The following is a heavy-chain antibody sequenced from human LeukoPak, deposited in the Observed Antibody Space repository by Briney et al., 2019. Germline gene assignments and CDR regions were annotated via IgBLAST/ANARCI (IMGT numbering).Heavy chain of an antibody. CDR2: INQAGTEK. V-gene: IGHV3-7*05. J-gene: IGHJ4*02. CDR1: GFTFGSYW. Sequence: GGSLRLSCAASGFTFGSYWMNWVRQAPGKGLEWVANINQAGTEKYYVDSVKGRFTISRDNAKNSLFLQMNSLRAEDTAVYYCAKATTYYYGSGSYPYFDYWGQGTLVTVSS. CDR3: AKATTYYYGSGSYPYFDY. D-gene: IGHD3-10*01.